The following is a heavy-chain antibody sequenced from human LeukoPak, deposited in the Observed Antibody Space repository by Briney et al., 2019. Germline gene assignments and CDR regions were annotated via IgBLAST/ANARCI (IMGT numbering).Heavy chain of an antibody. CDR1: GYTFTGHY. V-gene: IGHV1-2*02. CDR3: ARGGGNLPIYAFDF. D-gene: IGHD4-23*01. J-gene: IGHJ3*01. Sequence: ASVKVSCKASGYTFTGHYIHWVRQAPGQGLEWMGWIYPDSGGTYYAQRFQGGVTMTRDTSINTAYMELSRLRSDDSAVYYCARGGGNLPIYAFDFWGQGSMVTVSS. CDR2: IYPDSGGT.